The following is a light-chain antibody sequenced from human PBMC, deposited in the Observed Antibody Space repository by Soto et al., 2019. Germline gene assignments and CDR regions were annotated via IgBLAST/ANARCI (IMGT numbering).Light chain of an antibody. CDR2: DAS. CDR3: QQRANWITLT. J-gene: IGKJ4*01. V-gene: IGKV3-11*01. Sequence: EIVLTQSPATLSLSPGEKATLSCRASQGVSTYLAWYQQKPGQAPRLLIYDASTRATGIPARFSGSGSGTDFTLTISSLEPEDFAVYYCQQRANWITLTFVGGIKVE. CDR1: QGVSTY.